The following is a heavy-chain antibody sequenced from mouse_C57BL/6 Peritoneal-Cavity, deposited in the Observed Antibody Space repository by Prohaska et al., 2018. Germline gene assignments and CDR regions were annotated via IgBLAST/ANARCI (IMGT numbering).Heavy chain of an antibody. D-gene: IGHD1-1*01. V-gene: IGHV1-55*01. CDR1: GYTFTSYW. J-gene: IGHJ2*01. CDR3: AREYYGSRDY. CDR2: IYPGSGST. Sequence: GASVKMSCKASGYTFTSYWITWVKQRPGQGLEWIGDIYPGSGSTNYNEKFKSKATLTVDTSSSTAYMQLSSLTSEDSAVYYCAREYYGSRDYWGQGTTLTVSS.